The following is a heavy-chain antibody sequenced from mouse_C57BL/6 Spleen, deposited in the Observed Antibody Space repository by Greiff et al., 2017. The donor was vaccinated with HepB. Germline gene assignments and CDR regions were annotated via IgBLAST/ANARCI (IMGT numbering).Heavy chain of an antibody. J-gene: IGHJ2*01. CDR2: IRNKANGYTT. Sequence: VQPKESGGGLVQPGGSLSLSCAASGFTFTDYYMSWVRQPPGKALEWLGFIRNKANGYTTEYSASVKGRFTISRDNSQSILYLQMNALRAEDSATYYCARYSSLDYWGQGTTLTVSS. CDR3: ARYSSLDY. CDR1: GFTFTDYY. D-gene: IGHD1-1*01. V-gene: IGHV7-3*01.